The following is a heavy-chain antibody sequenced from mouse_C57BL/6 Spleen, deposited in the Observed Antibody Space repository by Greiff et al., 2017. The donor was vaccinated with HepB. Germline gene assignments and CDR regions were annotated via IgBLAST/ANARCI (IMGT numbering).Heavy chain of an antibody. CDR1: GFSLTSYG. Sequence: QVQLQQSGPGLVQPSQSLSITCTVSGFSLTSYGVHWVRQSPGKGLEWLGVIWSGGSTDYNAAFISRLSISKDNSKSQVFFKMNSLQADDTAIYYCARITTVEGYFDVWGTGTTVTVSS. D-gene: IGHD1-1*01. J-gene: IGHJ1*03. CDR3: ARITTVEGYFDV. CDR2: IWSGGST. V-gene: IGHV2-2*01.